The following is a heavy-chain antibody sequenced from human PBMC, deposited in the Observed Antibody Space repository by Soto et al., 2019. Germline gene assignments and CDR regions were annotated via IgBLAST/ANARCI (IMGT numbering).Heavy chain of an antibody. CDR3: AHRPRIVGATRYWYFDL. D-gene: IGHD1-26*01. Sequence: QITLKESGPTLVKRTQTLTLTCTFSGFSLSTSGVGVGWSRQPPGKALEWLALISWDDDKRYSPSLKSRLTITKDTSKNQVVLTMTNMDPVDTATYYRAHRPRIVGATRYWYFDLWGRGTLVTVSS. V-gene: IGHV2-5*02. J-gene: IGHJ2*01. CDR1: GFSLSTSGVG. CDR2: ISWDDDK.